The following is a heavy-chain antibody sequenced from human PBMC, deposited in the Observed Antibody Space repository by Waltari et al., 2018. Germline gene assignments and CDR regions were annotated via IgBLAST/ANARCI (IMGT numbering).Heavy chain of an antibody. J-gene: IGHJ6*03. CDR2: IYSGGST. CDR3: ARADPRFYYYYMDV. D-gene: IGHD3-16*01. Sequence: EVQLVETGGGLIQPGGSLRLSCAASGFTVSSHYSSWVPQAPGKGLEWVSVIYSGGSTYYADSVKGRFTISRDNSKNTLYLQMNSLRAEDTAVYYCARADPRFYYYYMDVWGKGTTVTVSS. CDR1: GFTVSSHY. V-gene: IGHV3-53*02.